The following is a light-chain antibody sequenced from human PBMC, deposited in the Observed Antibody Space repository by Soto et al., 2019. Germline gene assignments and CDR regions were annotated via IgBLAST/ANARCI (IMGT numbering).Light chain of an antibody. V-gene: IGKV1-5*03. CDR3: QQYSSHST. J-gene: IGKJ1*01. Sequence: DIHMTQSPSTLSSSLGDRVTITFRASQSASSYLAWYQQKPGKAPKLLIYQASSLENGVPSRFSGSGSGTEFSLTISSLQPDDFATYYCQQYSSHSTFGQGTKVDIK. CDR2: QAS. CDR1: QSASSY.